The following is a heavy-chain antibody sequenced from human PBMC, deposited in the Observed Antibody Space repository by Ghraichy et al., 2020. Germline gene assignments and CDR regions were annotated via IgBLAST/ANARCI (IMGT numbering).Heavy chain of an antibody. V-gene: IGHV3-30*02. J-gene: IGHJ4*02. CDR2: LRSDGTTE. Sequence: GGSLRLSCAASGFMFSDYGIHWVRQAPGKGLEWVAFLRSDGTTEHFIDSVKGRFSISRDTSKNTVYLHMNSLRVEDTAMYYCAREEGGYNVFFDYWGQGTLVIVSS. CDR3: AREEGGYNVFFDY. D-gene: IGHD5-24*01. CDR1: GFMFSDYG.